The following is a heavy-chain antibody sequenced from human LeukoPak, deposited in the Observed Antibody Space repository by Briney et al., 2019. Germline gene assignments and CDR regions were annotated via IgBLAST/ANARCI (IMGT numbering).Heavy chain of an antibody. CDR1: GGSISSYY. D-gene: IGHD3-22*01. CDR2: IYCSGST. CDR3: ARIYYYDSSGYSTMYWYFDL. Sequence: SETLSLTCAVSGGSISSYYRSWVRQPPGKGLEWVGYIYCSGSTNYNPSLKSRVTKSVDTSKNQFSLKLSSVTAADTAVYYCARIYYYDSSGYSTMYWYFDLWGRGTLVTVSS. V-gene: IGHV4-59*08. J-gene: IGHJ2*01.